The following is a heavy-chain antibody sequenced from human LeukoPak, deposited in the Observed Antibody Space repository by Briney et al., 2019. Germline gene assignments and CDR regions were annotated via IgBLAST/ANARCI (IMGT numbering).Heavy chain of an antibody. CDR1: GFTFSSYS. CDR2: ISSSSSYI. Sequence: GGSLRLSCAASGFTFSSYSMNWVRQAPGKGLEWVSSISSSSSYIYYADSVKGRFTNSRDNAKNSLYLKMNSLRAEDTAVYYCASRGHPYYYDSSGYYMGPPDYWGQGTLVTVSS. V-gene: IGHV3-21*01. J-gene: IGHJ4*02. D-gene: IGHD3-22*01. CDR3: ASRGHPYYYDSSGYYMGPPDY.